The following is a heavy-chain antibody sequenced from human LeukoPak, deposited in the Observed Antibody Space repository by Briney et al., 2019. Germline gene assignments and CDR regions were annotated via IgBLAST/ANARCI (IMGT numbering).Heavy chain of an antibody. CDR3: ARRTYGAFAI. CDR1: GFPFSDHE. V-gene: IGHV3-48*03. J-gene: IGHJ3*02. CDR2: ISSSGSDK. D-gene: IGHD3-10*01. Sequence: QPGGSLRLSCAASGFPFSDHEMNWVRQAPGKGLEWVSYISSSGSDKYYPDSVKGRFTISRDNAKNSLYLQMNSLRAEDTAVYYCARRTYGAFAIWGQGTKVTVSS.